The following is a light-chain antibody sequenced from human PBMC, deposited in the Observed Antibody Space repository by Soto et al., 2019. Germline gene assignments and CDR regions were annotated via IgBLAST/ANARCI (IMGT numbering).Light chain of an antibody. J-gene: IGLJ1*01. CDR2: EGT. Sequence: QSVLTQPASVSGSPGQSITISCTGTSSDVGSYNLVSWYQQHPDRAPKLMVYEGTKRPSGVSIRFSGSKSGNTASLTTSVLQAEDEADYYCCSYAGRSIYVFGTGTKVTVL. CDR1: SSDVGSYNL. V-gene: IGLV2-23*01. CDR3: CSYAGRSIYV.